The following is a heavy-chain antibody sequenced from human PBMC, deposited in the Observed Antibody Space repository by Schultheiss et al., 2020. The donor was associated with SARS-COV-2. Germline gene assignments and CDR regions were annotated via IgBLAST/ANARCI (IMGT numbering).Heavy chain of an antibody. CDR1: GGSISSSSYY. J-gene: IGHJ4*02. V-gene: IGHV4-30-2*01. Sequence: SQTLSLTCTVSGGSISSSSYYWSWIRQPPGKGLEWIGYIYHSGSTYYNPSLKSRVTISVDTSKNQFSLKLSSVTAADTAVYYCARAHSVVVAATHFDYWGQGTLVTVSS. CDR2: IYHSGST. D-gene: IGHD2-15*01. CDR3: ARAHSVVVAATHFDY.